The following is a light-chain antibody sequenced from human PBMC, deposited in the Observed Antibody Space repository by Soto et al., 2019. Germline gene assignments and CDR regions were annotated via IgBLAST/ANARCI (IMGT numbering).Light chain of an antibody. J-gene: IGLJ1*01. V-gene: IGLV2-14*03. CDR3: SSYTTSNTRQIV. Sequence: SVLTQPASVYGSPGRSITISCTGTSSDVGGYNYVSWYQHHPGKAPKLMIYDVSNRPSGVSNRFSGSKSGNTASLTISGLQPEDEADYYCSSYTTSNTRQIVFGTGTKVTVL. CDR1: SSDVGGYNY. CDR2: DVS.